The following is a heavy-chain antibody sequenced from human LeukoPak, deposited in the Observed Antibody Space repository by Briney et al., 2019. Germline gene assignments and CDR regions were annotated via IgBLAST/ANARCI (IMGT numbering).Heavy chain of an antibody. D-gene: IGHD6-19*01. Sequence: GASVKVSCKASGYTFTSYDINWVRQATGQGLEWMGWMNPNSGNTGYAQKFQGRVTMTRNTSISTAYMELSSLRSEDTAVYYCARNPKVAGTGDHWGQGTLVTVSS. CDR1: GYTFTSYD. J-gene: IGHJ4*02. CDR2: MNPNSGNT. V-gene: IGHV1-8*01. CDR3: ARNPKVAGTGDH.